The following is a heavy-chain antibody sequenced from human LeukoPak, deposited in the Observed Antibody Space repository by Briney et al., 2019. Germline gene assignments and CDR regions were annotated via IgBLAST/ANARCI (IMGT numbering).Heavy chain of an antibody. J-gene: IGHJ4*02. CDR2: IRYDGSNK. CDR3: ARGDDYGDFSLN. CDR1: GFTFSNAW. V-gene: IGHV3-30*02. D-gene: IGHD4-17*01. Sequence: TGGSLRLSCAASGFTFSNAWMSWVRQAPGKGLEWVAFIRYDGSNKYYADSVKGRFTISRDNAKNSLYLQMNSLRAEDTAVYYCARGDDYGDFSLNWGQGTLVTVSS.